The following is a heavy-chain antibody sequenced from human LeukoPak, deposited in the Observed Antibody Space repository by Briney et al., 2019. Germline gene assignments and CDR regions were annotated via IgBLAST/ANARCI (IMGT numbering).Heavy chain of an antibody. CDR2: IEKDGSEK. Sequence: GGSLRLSCAASGFTFSSYWMSWVRQAPGKGLEWVAKIEKDGSEKHYVDSVKGRFTISRDNAKKSLYLQVNSLRIEDTAVYHCAREGTPGYFDSWGQGTLVTVSS. J-gene: IGHJ4*02. CDR1: GFTFSSYW. D-gene: IGHD2-15*01. CDR3: AREGTPGYFDS. V-gene: IGHV3-7*01.